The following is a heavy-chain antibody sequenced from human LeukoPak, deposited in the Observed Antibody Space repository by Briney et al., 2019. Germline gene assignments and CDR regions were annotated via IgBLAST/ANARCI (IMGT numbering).Heavy chain of an antibody. V-gene: IGHV3-23*01. J-gene: IGHJ4*02. CDR3: AKYPYCSGGSCYSWIDY. D-gene: IGHD2-15*01. Sequence: PGGSLRLSCAASGFTFSSYAMSWVRQAPGKGLEWVSAISGSGGSTYYADSVKGRFTISRDNSKNTLYLQMNSLRAEDTAVYYCAKYPYCSGGSCYSWIDYWGQGTLVTVSS. CDR2: ISGSGGST. CDR1: GFTFSSYA.